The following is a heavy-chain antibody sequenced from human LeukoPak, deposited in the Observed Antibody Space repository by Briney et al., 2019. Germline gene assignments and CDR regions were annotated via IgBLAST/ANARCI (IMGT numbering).Heavy chain of an antibody. D-gene: IGHD3-16*01. V-gene: IGHV3-30*02. J-gene: IGHJ4*02. CDR1: GITFSNYG. CDR2: IRYDAITQ. CDR3: AKDKLWGEDYFDY. Sequence: GGSLRLSCAASGITFSNYGMHWVRQAPGKGLKWVAFIRYDAITQYYADSVKGRFTISRDNSKNTLYLQMNSLRAEDTAIYYCAKDKLWGEDYFDYWGQGTLVTVSS.